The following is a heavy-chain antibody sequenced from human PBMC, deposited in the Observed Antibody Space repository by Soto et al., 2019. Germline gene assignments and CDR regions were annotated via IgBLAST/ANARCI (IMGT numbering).Heavy chain of an antibody. CDR2: FSSSGGGT. CDR3: AKADKSDSSAWFTGYYDYYGMDV. Sequence: TGGSLRLSCTASGFTFSNYAMSWVRQAPGKGLEWVSTFSSSGGGTYYADSVKGRFTISRDNSKNTLYLQMNSLRAEDTAVYYCAKADKSDSSAWFTGYYDYYGMDVWGQGTTVTVSS. CDR1: GFTFSNYA. V-gene: IGHV3-23*01. D-gene: IGHD6-19*01. J-gene: IGHJ6*02.